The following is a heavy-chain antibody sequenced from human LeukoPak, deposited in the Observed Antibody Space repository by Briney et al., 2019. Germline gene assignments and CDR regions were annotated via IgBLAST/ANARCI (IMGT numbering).Heavy chain of an antibody. CDR1: GGSISSGDYY. CDR3: ARGFRRFYDFWSGQNWFDP. Sequence: SETLSLTCTVSGGSISSGDYYWSWIRQPPGKGLEWIGYIYYSGSTYYNPSIKSRVTIAVDTSKNQFSLKLSSVTAADTAVYYCARGFRRFYDFWSGQNWFDPWGQGTLVTVSS. CDR2: IYYSGST. D-gene: IGHD3-3*01. J-gene: IGHJ5*02. V-gene: IGHV4-30-4*08.